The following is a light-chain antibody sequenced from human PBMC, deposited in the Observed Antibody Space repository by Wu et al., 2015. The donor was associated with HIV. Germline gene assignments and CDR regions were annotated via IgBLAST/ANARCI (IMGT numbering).Light chain of an antibody. J-gene: IGKJ4*01. CDR2: GAS. CDR3: QQSYNTPRT. CDR1: QSISDF. Sequence: DIQMTQSPSSLSTSVGDRVTITCRASQSISDFLNWYQQKPGKAPKLLIYGASSLQSGVPSRFSGSGSGTDFTLTISSLQPEDFATYYCQQSYNTPRTFGGGTKVEIK. V-gene: IGKV1-39*01.